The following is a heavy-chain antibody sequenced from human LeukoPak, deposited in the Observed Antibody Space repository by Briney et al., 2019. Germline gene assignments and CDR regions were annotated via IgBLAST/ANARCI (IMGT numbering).Heavy chain of an antibody. CDR3: ASTEWNYAR. D-gene: IGHD1-7*01. J-gene: IGHJ4*02. V-gene: IGHV4-39*07. Sequence: SGTLSLTCTVSGGSISSSSHYWGWIRQPPGKGLEWIGSIYYSGRTYYNPSLKSRVTISVDTSKNQFSLRLSSVTAADTAVYYCASTEWNYARWGQGTLVTVSS. CDR2: IYYSGRT. CDR1: GGSISSSSHY.